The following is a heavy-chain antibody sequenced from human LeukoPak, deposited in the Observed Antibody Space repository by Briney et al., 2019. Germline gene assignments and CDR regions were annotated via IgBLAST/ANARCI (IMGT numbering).Heavy chain of an antibody. CDR1: GGSFCGYY. Sequence: SETLSLTCAVYGGSFCGYYWSWIRQPPGTGLEWIGEINHSGSTNYNPSLKSRVTMSVDTSKNQFSLKLSSVTAADTAVYYCARGIYVWGSYRYSYFDYWGQGTLVTVSS. CDR2: INHSGST. J-gene: IGHJ4*02. V-gene: IGHV4-34*01. CDR3: ARGIYVWGSYRYSYFDY. D-gene: IGHD3-16*02.